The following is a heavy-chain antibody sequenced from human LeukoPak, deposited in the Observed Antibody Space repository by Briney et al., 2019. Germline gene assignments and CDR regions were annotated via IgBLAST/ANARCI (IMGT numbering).Heavy chain of an antibody. CDR2: IYYSGST. D-gene: IGHD3-3*01. CDR1: GDSISSYY. V-gene: IGHV4-59*08. CDR3: ARHTNRLDAFDI. J-gene: IGHJ3*02. Sequence: SETLSLICTVSGDSISSYYWSWIRQPPGKGLEWIGYIYYSGSTNYNPSLKSRVTISVDTSKNQFSLKLSSVTAADTAVYFCARHTNRLDAFDIWGQGTMVTVSS.